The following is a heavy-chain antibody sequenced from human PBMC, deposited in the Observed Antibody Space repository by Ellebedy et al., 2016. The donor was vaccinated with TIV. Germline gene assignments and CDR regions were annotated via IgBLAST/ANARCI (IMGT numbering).Heavy chain of an antibody. CDR3: AKGLGSDWAFEY. D-gene: IGHD6-19*01. CDR2: VNSDESNK. CDR1: GFTFTKYG. J-gene: IGHJ4*02. Sequence: PGGSLGLSCAASGFTFTKYGMHWVRQAPGKGLEWAASVNSDESNKYYADSVKGRFTISRDNSKNTVYLQMNSLTLEDTAVYYCAKGLGSDWAFEYWGQGALVTVSS. V-gene: IGHV3-30*02.